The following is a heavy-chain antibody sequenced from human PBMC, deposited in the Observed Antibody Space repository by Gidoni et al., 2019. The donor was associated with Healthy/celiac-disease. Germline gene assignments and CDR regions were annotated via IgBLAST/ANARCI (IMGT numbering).Heavy chain of an antibody. CDR1: GGSLSSSY. Sequence: QVQLQESGPGLVKPSATLSPPCPAPGGSLSSSYWNWFRQPPGKGLGGIWYTYYRGSTNNNPSLQRRVTISVDTSKNQFSLKLSSVTAADTAVYYCARHRLNPREGVSAFDIWGQGTMVTVSS. J-gene: IGHJ3*02. D-gene: IGHD3-10*01. V-gene: IGHV4-59*08. CDR3: ARHRLNPREGVSAFDI. CDR2: TYYRGST.